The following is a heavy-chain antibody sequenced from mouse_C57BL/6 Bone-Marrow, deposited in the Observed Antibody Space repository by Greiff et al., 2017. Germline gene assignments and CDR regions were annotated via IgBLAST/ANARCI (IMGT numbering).Heavy chain of an antibody. Sequence: QVQLQQPGAELVKPGASVKMSCKASGYTFTSYWITWVKQRPGQGLEWIGDIYPGSGSTNYNEKFKSKATLTVDTSSSTAYMQLSSLTSEDSAVYYCARLYYDYDYAMDYWGQGTSVTVSS. D-gene: IGHD2-4*01. CDR1: GYTFTSYW. CDR3: ARLYYDYDYAMDY. CDR2: IYPGSGST. J-gene: IGHJ4*01. V-gene: IGHV1-55*01.